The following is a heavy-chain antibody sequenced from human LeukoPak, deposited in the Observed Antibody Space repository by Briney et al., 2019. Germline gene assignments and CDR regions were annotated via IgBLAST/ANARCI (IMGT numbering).Heavy chain of an antibody. CDR2: ISSSGSTI. CDR1: GFTFSDYY. CDR3: AIPGGYYYDSSGYPRAFDI. D-gene: IGHD3-22*01. J-gene: IGHJ3*02. V-gene: IGHV3-11*01. Sequence: GGSLRLSCAASGFTFSDYYMSWIRQAPGKGLEWVSYISSSGSTIYYADSVKGRFTISRDNAKNSLYLQMNSLRAEDTAVYYCAIPGGYYYDSSGYPRAFDIWGQGTMVTVSS.